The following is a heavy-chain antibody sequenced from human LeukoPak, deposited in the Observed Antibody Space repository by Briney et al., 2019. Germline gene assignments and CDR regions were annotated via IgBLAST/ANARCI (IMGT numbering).Heavy chain of an antibody. V-gene: IGHV3-49*04. CDR2: IRSKAYGGTT. Sequence: GGSLRLSCTASGFTFGDYAMSWVRQAPGKGLEWVGFIRSKAYGGTTEYAASVKGRFTISRDDSKSIAYLQMNSLKTEDTAVYYCTRVSGGNSWYYMDVWGKGTTVTISS. J-gene: IGHJ6*03. CDR3: TRVSGGNSWYYMDV. D-gene: IGHD4-23*01. CDR1: GFTFGDYA.